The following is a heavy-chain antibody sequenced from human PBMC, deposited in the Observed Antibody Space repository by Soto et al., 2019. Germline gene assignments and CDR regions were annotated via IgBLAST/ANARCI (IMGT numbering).Heavy chain of an antibody. CDR1: GFTFSSYS. CDR2: ISSSSSYI. D-gene: IGHD6-13*01. Sequence: GGSLRLSCAASGFTFSSYSMNWVRQAPGKGLEWVSSISSSSSYIYYADSVKGRFTISRDNAKNSLYLQMNSLRAEDTAVYYCARDMLAAAAKGYWGQGTLVTVSS. J-gene: IGHJ4*02. V-gene: IGHV3-21*01. CDR3: ARDMLAAAAKGY.